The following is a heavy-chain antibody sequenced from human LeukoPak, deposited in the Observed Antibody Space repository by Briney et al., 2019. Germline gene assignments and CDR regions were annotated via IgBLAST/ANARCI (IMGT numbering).Heavy chain of an antibody. CDR2: ISAYNGNT. D-gene: IGHD3-22*01. V-gene: IGHV1-18*01. CDR3: ARFVGYYDSSGYYIPHTDY. CDR1: GYTFTSYG. Sequence: ASVKVSCKASGYTFTSYGISWVRQAPGQGLEWMGWISAYNGNTNYAQKLQGRVTMTTDTSTSTAYMELSSLKSEDTAVYYCARFVGYYDSSGYYIPHTDYWGQGTLVTVSS. J-gene: IGHJ4*02.